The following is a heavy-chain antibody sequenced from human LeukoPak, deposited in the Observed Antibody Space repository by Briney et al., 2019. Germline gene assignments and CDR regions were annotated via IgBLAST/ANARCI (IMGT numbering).Heavy chain of an antibody. D-gene: IGHD4-17*01. Sequence: GASVKVSCKASGYTFTSYGISWVRQAPGQGLEWMGWISAYNGNTNYAQKLQGRVTMTTDTSTSTAYMELRSLRSDDTAGYYCARVVGDYPLYYYYYYGMDVWGQGTTVTVSS. V-gene: IGHV1-18*01. CDR1: GYTFTSYG. CDR3: ARVVGDYPLYYYYYYGMDV. CDR2: ISAYNGNT. J-gene: IGHJ6*02.